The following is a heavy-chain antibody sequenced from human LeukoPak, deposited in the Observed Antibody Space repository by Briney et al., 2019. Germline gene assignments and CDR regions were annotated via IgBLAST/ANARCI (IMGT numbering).Heavy chain of an antibody. Sequence: ASVKVSCKVSGYTLTELSMHWVRQAPGKRLEWMGGFDPEDGETIYAQKFQGRVTMTEDTSTDTAYMELSSLRSEDTAVYYCAALDILTGYYPFDYWGQGTLVTVSS. CDR3: AALDILTGYYPFDY. CDR1: GYTLTELS. V-gene: IGHV1-24*01. CDR2: FDPEDGET. D-gene: IGHD3-9*01. J-gene: IGHJ4*02.